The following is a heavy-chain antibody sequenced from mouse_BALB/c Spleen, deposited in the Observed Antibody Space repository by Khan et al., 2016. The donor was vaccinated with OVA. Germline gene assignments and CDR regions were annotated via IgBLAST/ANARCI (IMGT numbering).Heavy chain of an antibody. CDR2: IWSDGST. D-gene: IGHD2-10*01. CDR1: GFSLTNYG. CDR3: ARQPYYHYYSMDY. V-gene: IGHV2-6-1*01. Sequence: QVQLKESGPALVAPSQSLSITCTISGFSLTNYGVHWVRQPPGKGLEWLVVIWSDGSTTYNSALKSRLSISKDNSKSQVFLKMNSLQNDDTAMYYCARQPYYHYYSMDYWGQGTSVTVSS. J-gene: IGHJ4*01.